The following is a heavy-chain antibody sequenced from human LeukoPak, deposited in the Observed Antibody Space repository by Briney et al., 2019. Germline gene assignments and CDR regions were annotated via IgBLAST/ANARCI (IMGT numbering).Heavy chain of an antibody. CDR1: GFTFSDYI. CDR3: ARDYKYAFDN. Sequence: GGSLKLSCAASGFTFSDYIMNWVRQAPGKGLEWISYIGISGGNTKYADSVKGRFTISGDKAKNSLYLQMNSLRVEDTAVYYCARDYKYAFDNWGQGTLVTVSS. J-gene: IGHJ4*02. D-gene: IGHD5-24*01. V-gene: IGHV3-48*01. CDR2: IGISGGNT.